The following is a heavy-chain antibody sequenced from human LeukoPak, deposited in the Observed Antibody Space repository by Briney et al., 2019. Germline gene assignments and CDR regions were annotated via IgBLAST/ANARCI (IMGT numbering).Heavy chain of an antibody. CDR2: IYYSGST. D-gene: IGHD6-13*01. Sequence: PSETLSLTCTVSGGSISSYYWSWIRQPPGKGLEWIGYIYYSGSTNYNPSLKSRVTISVDTSKNQFSLKLSSVTAADTAVYYCAATKRGDSSSWYPPFDYWGQGTLVTVSS. CDR3: AATKRGDSSSWYPPFDY. CDR1: GGSISSYY. J-gene: IGHJ4*02. V-gene: IGHV4-59*08.